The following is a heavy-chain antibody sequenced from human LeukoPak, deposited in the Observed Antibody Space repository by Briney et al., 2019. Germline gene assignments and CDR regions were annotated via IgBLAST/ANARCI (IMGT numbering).Heavy chain of an antibody. J-gene: IGHJ4*02. D-gene: IGHD1-26*01. CDR3: AKDHALGWELLLVDY. CDR1: GFTFGTYW. CDR2: INSDGGTT. V-gene: IGHV3-74*01. Sequence: PGGSLRLSCGASGFTFGTYWMHWVRQAPGKGLVWVSGINSDGGTTTYADSVKGRFTISRDNSKNTLYLQMNSLRAEDTAVYYCAKDHALGWELLLVDYWGQGTLVTVSS.